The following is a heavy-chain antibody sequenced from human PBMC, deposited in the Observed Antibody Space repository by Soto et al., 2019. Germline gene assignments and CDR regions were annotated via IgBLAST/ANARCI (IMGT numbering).Heavy chain of an antibody. CDR3: AVDPFDDILTGSVDDY. Sequence: GGSLRLSCAASGFTFSSYSMNWVRQAPGKGLEWVSSISSSSSYIYYADSVKGRFTISRDNAKSSLYLQMNSLRAEDTAVYYCAVDPFDDILTGSVDDYWGQGTLVTVSS. V-gene: IGHV3-21*01. CDR1: GFTFSSYS. J-gene: IGHJ4*02. CDR2: ISSSSSYI. D-gene: IGHD3-9*01.